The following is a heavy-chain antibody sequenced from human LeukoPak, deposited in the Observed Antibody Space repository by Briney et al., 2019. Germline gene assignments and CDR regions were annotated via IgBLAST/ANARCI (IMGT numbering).Heavy chain of an antibody. V-gene: IGHV1-46*01. CDR2: ISPSGGST. J-gene: IGHJ5*02. CDR1: GYTFTSNY. CDR3: ARDNSVRDEAWWFNP. Sequence: GASVKDSCKAFGYTFTSNYMHWVRQAPGQGPEWMGVISPSGGSTTYAQKFQGRFTLTRDMSTSTDYLELSSLRSEDTAVYYCARDNSVRDEAWWFNPWGQGTLVTVSS. D-gene: IGHD5-24*01.